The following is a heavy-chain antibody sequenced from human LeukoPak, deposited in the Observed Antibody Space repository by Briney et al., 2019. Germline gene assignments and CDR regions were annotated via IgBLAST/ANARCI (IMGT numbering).Heavy chain of an antibody. CDR1: GGSFSGYY. D-gene: IGHD3-16*02. J-gene: IGHJ4*02. V-gene: IGHV4-34*01. CDR2: INHSGST. Sequence: PSETLSLTCAVYGGSFSGYYWSWIRQPPGKGLEWIGEINHSGSTNYNPSLKSRVTISVDTSKNQFSLKLSSVTAADTAVYYCARARVIPASFDDWGQGALVTVSS. CDR3: ARARVIPASFDD.